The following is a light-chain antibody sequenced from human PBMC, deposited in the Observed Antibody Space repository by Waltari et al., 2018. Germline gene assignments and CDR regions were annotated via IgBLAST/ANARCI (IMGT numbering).Light chain of an antibody. V-gene: IGKV1-39*01. CDR3: QQSFSSPWT. J-gene: IGKJ1*01. CDR2: GTS. CDR1: QNIRTY. Sequence: DIQMTQSPSSLSASIGDPITVTCRQSQNIRTYLNWYQQKPAKAPKLLIFGTSTLPRGVPSRFSGSASGTEFTLTVTNLQPDDFATYFCQQSFSSPWTFGQGTTV.